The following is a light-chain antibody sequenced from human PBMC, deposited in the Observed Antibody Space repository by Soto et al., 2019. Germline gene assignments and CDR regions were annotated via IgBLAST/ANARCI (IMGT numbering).Light chain of an antibody. V-gene: IGLV1-44*01. J-gene: IGLJ3*02. CDR3: AAWDDSMSAWV. CDR2: RNK. CDR1: TSNIGNNN. Sequence: QSVLTQAPSASETPGQRITLSCSGSTSNIGNNNVNWYQQVPGTAPKLLMYRNKLRPSGVPDRFSGSKSGTSASLAISGLQSEDEADYYCAAWDDSMSAWVFGGGTQLTVL.